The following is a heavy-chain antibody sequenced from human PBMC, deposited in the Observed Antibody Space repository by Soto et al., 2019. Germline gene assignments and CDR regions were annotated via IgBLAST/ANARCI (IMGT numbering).Heavy chain of an antibody. CDR2: ISSHGRDI. Sequence: GSLRLSCEASGFTFTSDSMTWVRQAPGKGLEWVSSISSHGRDIFYADSVKGRFTISRDNAKDSLHLQMNSLTGEDSAVYYCARGAALAGKLDLWGQGTLVTVSS. D-gene: IGHD6-19*01. J-gene: IGHJ4*02. CDR1: GFTFTSDS. V-gene: IGHV3-21*06. CDR3: ARGAALAGKLDL.